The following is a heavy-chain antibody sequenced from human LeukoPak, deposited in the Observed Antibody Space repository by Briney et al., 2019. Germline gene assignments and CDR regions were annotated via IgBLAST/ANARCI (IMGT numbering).Heavy chain of an antibody. Sequence: PGGSLRLSCAASGFTFSSYWMSWVRQAPGKGPEWVANIKQDGSEKYYVDSVKGRFTISRDNAKNSLYLQMNSLRAEDTALYYCAKDIGCSSTSCYAGRPDYWGQGTLVTVSS. V-gene: IGHV3-7*03. J-gene: IGHJ4*02. CDR3: AKDIGCSSTSCYAGRPDY. CDR2: IKQDGSEK. D-gene: IGHD2-2*01. CDR1: GFTFSSYW.